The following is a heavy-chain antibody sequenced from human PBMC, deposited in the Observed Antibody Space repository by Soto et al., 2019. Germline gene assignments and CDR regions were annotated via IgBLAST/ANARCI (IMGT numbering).Heavy chain of an antibody. CDR1: GGSISSGGTGSY. CDR2: IYYTGNT. J-gene: IGHJ4*02. Sequence: PSETLSLTCTVSGGSISSGGTGSYWTWIRQLPGKGLEWIGYIYYTGNTYYNPSLKSRPTISIDTSENQFSLKLTSVTTADTAVYYCATLLVGNGGRGYWGQGILVTVSS. D-gene: IGHD1-26*01. V-gene: IGHV4-31*03. CDR3: ATLLVGNGGRGY.